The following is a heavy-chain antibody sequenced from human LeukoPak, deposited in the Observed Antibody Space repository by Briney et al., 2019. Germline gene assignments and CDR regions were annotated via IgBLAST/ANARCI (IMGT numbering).Heavy chain of an antibody. CDR1: GYTFTCYY. CDR3: ARQYDYGDFYYYYYMDV. D-gene: IGHD4-17*01. Sequence: ASVKVSCKASGYTFTCYYMHWVRQAPGQGLEWMGWINPNSGGTNYAQKFQGRVTMTRDTSISTAYMELSRLRSDDTAVYYCARQYDYGDFYYYYYMDVWGKGTTVAVSS. V-gene: IGHV1-2*02. J-gene: IGHJ6*03. CDR2: INPNSGGT.